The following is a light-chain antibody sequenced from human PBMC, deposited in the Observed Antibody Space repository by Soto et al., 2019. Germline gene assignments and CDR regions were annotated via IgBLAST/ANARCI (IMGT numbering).Light chain of an antibody. V-gene: IGKV1-5*01. CDR3: QQYASYPWT. J-gene: IGKJ1*01. CDR2: GAS. Sequence: DIQMTQSPSTLSASVGDRVTVTCRASQSIGSWLAWYQQRPGKAPNLLIYGASSLESGVPSRFSGSGSGTEFTLTISSLHPDDFATYYCQQYASYPWTFGQGTKVDIK. CDR1: QSIGSW.